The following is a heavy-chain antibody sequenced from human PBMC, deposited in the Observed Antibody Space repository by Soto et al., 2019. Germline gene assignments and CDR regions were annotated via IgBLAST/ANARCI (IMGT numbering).Heavy chain of an antibody. J-gene: IGHJ6*02. CDR3: AREKVVRYFDWLLPSSGMDV. CDR2: ISYDGSNK. Sequence: PGGSLRLSCAASGSTFSSYAMHWVRQAPGKGLEWVAVISYDGSNKYYADSVKGRFTISRDNSKNTLYLQMNSLRAEDTAVYYCAREKVVRYFDWLLPSSGMDVWGQGTTVTVSS. CDR1: GSTFSSYA. V-gene: IGHV3-30-3*01. D-gene: IGHD3-9*01.